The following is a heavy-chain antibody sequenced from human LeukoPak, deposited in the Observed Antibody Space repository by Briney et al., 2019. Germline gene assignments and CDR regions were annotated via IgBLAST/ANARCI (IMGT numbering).Heavy chain of an antibody. V-gene: IGHV3-30-3*01. CDR1: GFTFSSYA. CDR2: ISYDGSNK. CDR3: ARDLDFDGDSSSFDY. D-gene: IGHD6-13*01. Sequence: GRSLRLSCAASGFTFSSYAMHWVRQAPGKGLEWVAVISYDGSNKYYADSVKGRFTISRDNSKNTPYLQMNSLRAEDTAVYYCARDLDFDGDSSSFDYWGQGTLVTVSS. J-gene: IGHJ4*02.